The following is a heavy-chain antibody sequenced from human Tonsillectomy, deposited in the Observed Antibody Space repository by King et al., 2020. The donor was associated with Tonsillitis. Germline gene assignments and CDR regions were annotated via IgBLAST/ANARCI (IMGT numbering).Heavy chain of an antibody. J-gene: IGHJ4*02. CDR2: IKSTSSYI. CDR1: GFTFSSYS. V-gene: IGHV3-21*01. Sequence: VQLVESGGGLVKPGGSLRLSCAASGFTFSSYSMNWVRQAPGKGLEWVSSIKSTSSYIYYADSVKGRFIISRDNARNSLYLQMNSLRAEETAVYYCARGVSSGWNLDLSFDYWGQGTLVTVSS. CDR3: ARGVSSGWNLDLSFDY. D-gene: IGHD6-19*01.